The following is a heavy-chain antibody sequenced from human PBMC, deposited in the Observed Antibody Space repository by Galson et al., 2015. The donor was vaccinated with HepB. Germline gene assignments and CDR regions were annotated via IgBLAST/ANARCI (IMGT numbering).Heavy chain of an antibody. V-gene: IGHV1-18*01. Sequence: SVKVSCKASGYTFTSYGISWVRQAPGQGLEWMGWISAYNGNTNYAQKLQGRVTMTTDTSTSTAYMELRSLRSDDTAVYYCARLTDPRRRYYYYGMDVWGQGTTVTVSS. D-gene: IGHD2-8*02. CDR1: GYTFTSYG. CDR2: ISAYNGNT. CDR3: ARLTDPRRRYYYYGMDV. J-gene: IGHJ6*02.